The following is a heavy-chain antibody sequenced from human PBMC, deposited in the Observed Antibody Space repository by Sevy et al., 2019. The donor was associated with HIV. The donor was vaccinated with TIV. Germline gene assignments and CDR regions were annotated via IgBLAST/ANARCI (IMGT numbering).Heavy chain of an antibody. J-gene: IGHJ4*02. Sequence: GGSLRLSCAASGFTFSSYAMHWVRQAPGKGLEWVAVISYDGSNKYYADSVKGRFTISRDNSKNTLYLQMNSLRAEDRAGYYCARDRARVAAAGRGFDYWGQGTLVTVSS. CDR1: GFTFSSYA. V-gene: IGHV3-30*04. D-gene: IGHD6-13*01. CDR2: ISYDGSNK. CDR3: ARDRARVAAAGRGFDY.